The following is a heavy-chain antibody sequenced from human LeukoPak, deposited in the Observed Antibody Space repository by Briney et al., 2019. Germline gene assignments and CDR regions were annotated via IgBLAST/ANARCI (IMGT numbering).Heavy chain of an antibody. CDR3: AKGAPRGSGSYYAAIDS. Sequence: GGSLRLSCAASGFTFSSYWMHWVRQAPGKGLECVSAITSGYSTYYADSVKGRFTISRDNSKNTLYLQMNSLRAEDTAVYFCAKGAPRGSGSYYAAIDSWGQGTLVTVSS. CDR2: ITSGYST. V-gene: IGHV3-23*01. CDR1: GFTFSSYW. D-gene: IGHD3-10*01. J-gene: IGHJ4*02.